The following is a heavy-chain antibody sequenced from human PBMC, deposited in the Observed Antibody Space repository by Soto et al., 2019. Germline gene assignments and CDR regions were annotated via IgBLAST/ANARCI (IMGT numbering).Heavy chain of an antibody. Sequence: WETLSLTCTVSGGSVSSGDYYWSWIRQPPGKGLEWIGYIYYSGNTNYNPSLKSRVIISVDTSKNLFSLKLTSVTAADTAVYYCARIPVDTSMIYWLDPWGQGTLVTVSS. CDR3: ARIPVDTSMIYWLDP. J-gene: IGHJ5*02. CDR2: IYYSGNT. CDR1: GGSVSSGDYY. V-gene: IGHV4-61*08. D-gene: IGHD5-18*01.